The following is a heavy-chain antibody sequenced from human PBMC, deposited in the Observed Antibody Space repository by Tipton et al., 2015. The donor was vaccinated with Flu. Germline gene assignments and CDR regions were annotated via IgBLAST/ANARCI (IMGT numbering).Heavy chain of an antibody. V-gene: IGHV3-11*01. CDR3: ARGPWIQLGPNWFDP. CDR1: GFTFNDYY. Sequence: QVQLVQSGGGLVKPGGSLRLTCAASGFTFNDYYISWIRQAPGKGLEWVSYISGSGSTIYYADSVRGRFTISRDNGKNSVSLQMNSLRAEDTAVYYCARGPWIQLGPNWFDPWGQGTLVTVSS. J-gene: IGHJ5*02. CDR2: ISGSGSTI. D-gene: IGHD5-18*01.